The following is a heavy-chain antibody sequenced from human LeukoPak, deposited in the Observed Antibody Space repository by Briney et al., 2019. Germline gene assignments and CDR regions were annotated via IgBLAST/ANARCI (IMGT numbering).Heavy chain of an antibody. D-gene: IGHD2-2*01. Sequence: ASVKVSCKASGYTFTSYGISWVRQAPAQGLEWMGWISAYNGNTNYAQKLQGRVTMTTDTSTSTAYMELRSLRSDDTAVYYCARDRYCSSTSCRLLGFDPWGQGTLVTVSS. CDR2: ISAYNGNT. V-gene: IGHV1-18*01. CDR3: ARDRYCSSTSCRLLGFDP. CDR1: GYTFTSYG. J-gene: IGHJ5*02.